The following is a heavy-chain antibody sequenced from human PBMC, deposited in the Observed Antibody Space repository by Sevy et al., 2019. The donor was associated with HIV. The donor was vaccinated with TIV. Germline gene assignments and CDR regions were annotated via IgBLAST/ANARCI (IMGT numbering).Heavy chain of an antibody. CDR1: GFSFSNAW. CDR3: TAGVGASDFDY. Sequence: GGSLRLSCAASGFSFSNAWMSWVRQAPGKGLEWVGRIKSKSGGATGDFVGTVIGRLLISRDDSTNTGYLQMNSLKTEDAAVYYCTAGVGASDFDYWGQGTLVTVSS. D-gene: IGHD1-26*01. CDR2: IKSKSGGATG. V-gene: IGHV3-15*01. J-gene: IGHJ4*02.